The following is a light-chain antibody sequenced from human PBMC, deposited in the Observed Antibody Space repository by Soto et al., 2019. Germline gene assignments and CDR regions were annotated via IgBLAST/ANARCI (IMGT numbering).Light chain of an antibody. Sequence: DIQMTQSPSTLSASVGDRVSITCRASQSISTWLAWYQQKPGKAPNLLIYKASSLESGVPSRFSGSGSGTEFTLTISSLLPDDFATYYCQQYHSFSTFGQGTKVEIK. V-gene: IGKV1-5*03. CDR2: KAS. CDR3: QQYHSFST. J-gene: IGKJ1*01. CDR1: QSISTW.